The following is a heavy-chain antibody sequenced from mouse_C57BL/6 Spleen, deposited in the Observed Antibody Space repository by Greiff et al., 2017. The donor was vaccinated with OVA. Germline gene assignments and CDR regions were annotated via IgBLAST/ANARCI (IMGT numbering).Heavy chain of an antibody. J-gene: IGHJ4*01. CDR2: IHPNSGST. CDR3: ARSALPPYAMDY. CDR1: GYTFTSYW. V-gene: IGHV1-64*01. Sequence: QVQLQQPGAELVKPGASVNLSCKASGYTFTSYWMHWVKQRPGQGLEWIGMIHPNSGSTNYNEKFKSKATLTVDKSSSTAYMQLSSLTSEDSAVYYCARSALPPYAMDYWGQGTSVTVSS.